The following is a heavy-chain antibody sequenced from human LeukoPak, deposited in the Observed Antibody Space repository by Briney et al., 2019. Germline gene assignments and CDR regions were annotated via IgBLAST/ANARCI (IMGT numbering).Heavy chain of an antibody. CDR2: IYHSGST. J-gene: IGHJ4*02. V-gene: IGHV4-34*01. CDR1: GGSFSGYY. CDR3: ARDGLLWFGELC. Sequence: PSETLSLTCAVYGGSFSGYYWSWIRQPPGKGLEWIGSIYHSGSTYYNPSLKSRVTISVDTSKNQFSLKLSSVTAADTAVYYCARDGLLWFGELCWGQGTLVTVSS. D-gene: IGHD3-10*01.